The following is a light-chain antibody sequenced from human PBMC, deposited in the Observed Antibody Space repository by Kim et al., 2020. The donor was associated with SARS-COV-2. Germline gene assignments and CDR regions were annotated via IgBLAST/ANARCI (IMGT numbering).Light chain of an antibody. CDR1: PSNIGGNS. CDR2: DNN. J-gene: IGLJ2*01. V-gene: IGLV1-44*01. CDR3: AAWDDSLNGVV. Sequence: GQRVTISCSGSPSNIGGNSVHWYQQRSGAAPKLLIYDNNRRPSGVPDRFSGSKSGSSASLAISGVQSDDEADYHCAAWDDSLNGVVFGGGTQLTVL.